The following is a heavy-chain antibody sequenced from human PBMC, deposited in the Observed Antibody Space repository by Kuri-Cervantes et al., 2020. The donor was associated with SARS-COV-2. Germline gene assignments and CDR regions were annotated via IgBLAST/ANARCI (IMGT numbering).Heavy chain of an antibody. D-gene: IGHD3-16*01. V-gene: IGHV3-64*01. Sequence: GESLKISCAASGFTFSSYWMSWVRQAPGKGLESVSASSSNGGSTYYANSVKGRFTISRDNSKNTLYLQMGSLRAEDMAVYYFAVMGDPYYMDVWGKGTTVTVSS. CDR1: GFTFSSYW. CDR3: AVMGDPYYMDV. CDR2: SSSNGGST. J-gene: IGHJ6*03.